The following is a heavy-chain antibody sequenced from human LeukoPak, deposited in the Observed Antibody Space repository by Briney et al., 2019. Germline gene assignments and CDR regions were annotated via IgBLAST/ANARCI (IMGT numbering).Heavy chain of an antibody. J-gene: IGHJ4*02. CDR1: GYTFTSYG. CDR2: ISAYNGNT. Sequence: ASVKVSCKASGYTFTSYGISWVRQAPGQGLEWMGWISAYNGNTNYAQKLQGRVTMTRNTSISTAYMELSSLRSEDTAVYYCARRGMAAAGTSLDYWGQGTLVTVSS. D-gene: IGHD6-13*01. V-gene: IGHV1-18*01. CDR3: ARRGMAAAGTSLDY.